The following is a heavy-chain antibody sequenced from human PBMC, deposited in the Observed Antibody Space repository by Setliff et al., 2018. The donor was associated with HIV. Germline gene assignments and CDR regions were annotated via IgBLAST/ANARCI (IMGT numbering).Heavy chain of an antibody. Sequence: GGSLSLSCAASGFTFSSYSMNWVRQAPGKGLECVSYISSSSSTIYYADSVKGRFTISRDNAKNSLYLQMNSMRAEATAVYYCSRDSCSGSYCYYYYYMDVWGKGTTVTVSS. CDR1: GFTFSSYS. CDR2: ISSSSSTI. CDR3: SRDSCSGSYCYYYYYMDV. D-gene: IGHD3-10*02. J-gene: IGHJ6*03. V-gene: IGHV3-48*01.